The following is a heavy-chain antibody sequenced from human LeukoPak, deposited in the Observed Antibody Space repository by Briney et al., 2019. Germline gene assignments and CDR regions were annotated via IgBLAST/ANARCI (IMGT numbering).Heavy chain of an antibody. Sequence: ASVKVSCKASGYIFSSYGISWVRQAPGQGLEWMGWISAYNGNTNYAQKLQGRVTMTTDTSTSTAYMELRSLRSDDTAVYYCARDWRGYSGYNYWGQGTLVTVSS. D-gene: IGHD5-12*01. CDR3: ARDWRGYSGYNY. CDR2: ISAYNGNT. J-gene: IGHJ4*02. CDR1: GYIFSSYG. V-gene: IGHV1-18*01.